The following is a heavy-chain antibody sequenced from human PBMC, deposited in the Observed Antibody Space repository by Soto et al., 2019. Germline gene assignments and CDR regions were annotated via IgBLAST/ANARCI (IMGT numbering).Heavy chain of an antibody. D-gene: IGHD3-3*01. CDR3: AKKVTIYAVDPADY. CDR2: MSGSGDDA. V-gene: IGHV3-23*01. Sequence: GGSLILSCAASGFTFSNYGMSWVRQAPGKGLEWVSVMSGSGDDAYYADSVKGRFTISRDNSKNTLYLQMNSLRAEDTAVYFCAKKVTIYAVDPADYWGQGTQVTVSS. CDR1: GFTFSNYG. J-gene: IGHJ4*02.